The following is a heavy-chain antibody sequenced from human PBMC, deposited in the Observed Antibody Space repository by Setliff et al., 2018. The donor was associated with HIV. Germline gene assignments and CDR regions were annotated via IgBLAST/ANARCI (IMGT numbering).Heavy chain of an antibody. CDR2: IYARGST. CDR1: GFSFRNSFYN. D-gene: IGHD3-10*01. CDR3: ARELLRSWDGSENSYKPYYFDY. Sequence: SETLSLTCNVSGFSFRNSFYNWGWIRQPPGKGLEWIGSIYARGSTYYNPSLKSRVTISVDTSKNQFSLKLSSVTAADTAVYYCARELLRSWDGSENSYKPYYFDYWGQGTLVTVSS. J-gene: IGHJ4*02. V-gene: IGHV4-39*07.